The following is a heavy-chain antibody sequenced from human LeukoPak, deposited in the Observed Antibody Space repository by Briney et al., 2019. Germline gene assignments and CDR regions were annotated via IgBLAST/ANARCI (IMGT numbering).Heavy chain of an antibody. Sequence: PGGSLRLSCAASGFTFSSYAMSWVRQAPGKGLEWVSAISGSGGSTYYADSVKGRFTISRDNSKNTLYLQMNSLRAEDAAVYYCARPAGYSSSWPFDYWGQGTLVTVSS. D-gene: IGHD6-13*01. CDR3: ARPAGYSSSWPFDY. J-gene: IGHJ4*02. CDR2: ISGSGGST. CDR1: GFTFSSYA. V-gene: IGHV3-23*01.